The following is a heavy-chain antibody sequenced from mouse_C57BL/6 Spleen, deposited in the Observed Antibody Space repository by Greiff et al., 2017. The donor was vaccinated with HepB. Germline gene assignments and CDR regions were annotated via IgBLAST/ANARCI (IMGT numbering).Heavy chain of an antibody. D-gene: IGHD1-1*01. CDR2: IDPSDSYT. J-gene: IGHJ3*01. CDR1: GYTFTSYW. CDR3: ARIHTTVVAD. Sequence: QVQLQQPGAELVKPGASVKLSCKASGYTFTSYWMQWVKQRPGQGLEWIGEIDPSDSYTNYNQKFKGKATLTVDTSSSTAYMQLSSLTSEDSAVYYCARIHTTVVADWGQGTLVTVSA. V-gene: IGHV1-50*01.